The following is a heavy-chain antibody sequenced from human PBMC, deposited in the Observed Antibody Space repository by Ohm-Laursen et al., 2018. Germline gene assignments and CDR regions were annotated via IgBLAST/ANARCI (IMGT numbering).Heavy chain of an antibody. J-gene: IGHJ4*02. CDR1: GGSMTSFY. V-gene: IGHV4-59*08. Sequence: SETLSLTCPVSGGSMTSFYWSWIRQPPRKELEWIGYIYYSGSTNYNPSLKSRVTMSTDTSKNQYSLKLTSVTAADTAVYYCARIHPADTTRFDDWGRGTLVTVSS. D-gene: IGHD1-1*01. CDR3: ARIHPADTTRFDD. CDR2: IYYSGST.